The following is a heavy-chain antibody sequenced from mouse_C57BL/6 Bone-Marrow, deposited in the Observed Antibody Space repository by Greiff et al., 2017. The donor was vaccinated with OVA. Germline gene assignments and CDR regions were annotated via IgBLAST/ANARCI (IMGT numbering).Heavy chain of an antibody. CDR3: ARSHYYGSGYGFDY. CDR1: GYTFTSYG. V-gene: IGHV1-81*01. J-gene: IGHJ2*01. D-gene: IGHD1-1*01. Sequence: QVQLQQSGAELARPGASVKLSCKASGYTFTSYGISWVKQRTGQGLEWIGEIYPRSGNTYYNEKFKGKATLTADKSSSTAYMELRSLTSEDSAVYFCARSHYYGSGYGFDYWGQDTTLSVSS. CDR2: IYPRSGNT.